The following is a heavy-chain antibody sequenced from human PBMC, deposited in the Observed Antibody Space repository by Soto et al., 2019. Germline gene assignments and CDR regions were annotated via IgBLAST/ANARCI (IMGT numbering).Heavy chain of an antibody. D-gene: IGHD4-17*01. CDR3: ARVVYDYGDPYYFDY. V-gene: IGHV4-31*02. CDR2: IYYSGST. J-gene: IGHJ4*02. Sequence: SETLSLTCTVSGGSISSGGYYWSWIRQHPGKGLEWIGYIYYSGSTYYNPSLKSRVTISVDTSKNQFSLKLSSVTAADTAVYYCARVVYDYGDPYYFDYWGQGTLVTVSS. CDR1: GGSISSGGYY.